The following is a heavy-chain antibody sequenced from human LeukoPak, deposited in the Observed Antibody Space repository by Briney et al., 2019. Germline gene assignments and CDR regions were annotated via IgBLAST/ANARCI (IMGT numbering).Heavy chain of an antibody. J-gene: IGHJ2*01. CDR3: ARIVFFYGSMVVQGWYFDL. CDR1: GYTFTGYY. CDR2: INPNSGGT. D-gene: IGHD4-17*01. V-gene: IGHV1-2*02. Sequence: ASVKVSCKASGYTFTGYYMHWVRQAPGQGLEWMGWINPNSGGTNYAQKFQGRVTMTRDTSISTAYMVLSRLRSDDTAVYYCARIVFFYGSMVVQGWYFDLWGSGTLVTVSS.